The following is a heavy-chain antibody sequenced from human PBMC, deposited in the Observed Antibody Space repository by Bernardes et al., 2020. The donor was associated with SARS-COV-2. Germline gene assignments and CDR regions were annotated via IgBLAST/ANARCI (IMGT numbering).Heavy chain of an antibody. V-gene: IGHV3-23*01. CDR1: GFTFSSYA. J-gene: IGHJ2*01. Sequence: GGSLRLSCAASGFTFSSYAMSWVRQAPGKGLEWVSAISGSGGSTYYADSVKGRFTISRDNSKNTLYLQMNSLRAEDTAVYYCAKDSTPGWVVVVPALWYFDLWGRGTLVTVSS. D-gene: IGHD2-2*01. CDR2: ISGSGGST. CDR3: AKDSTPGWVVVVPALWYFDL.